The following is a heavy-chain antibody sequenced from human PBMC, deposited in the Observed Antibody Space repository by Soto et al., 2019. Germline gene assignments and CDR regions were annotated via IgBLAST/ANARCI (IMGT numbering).Heavy chain of an antibody. CDR3: ARAPYDFWSGPAPFDY. D-gene: IGHD3-3*01. J-gene: IGHJ4*02. V-gene: IGHV4-4*02. Sequence: PSETLSLTCAVSGGSISISNWWSCVRQPPGKGLEWIGEIYHSGSTNYNPSLKSRVTISVDKSKNQFSLKLSSVTAADTAVYYCARAPYDFWSGPAPFDYWGQGTLVTVSS. CDR2: IYHSGST. CDR1: GGSISISNW.